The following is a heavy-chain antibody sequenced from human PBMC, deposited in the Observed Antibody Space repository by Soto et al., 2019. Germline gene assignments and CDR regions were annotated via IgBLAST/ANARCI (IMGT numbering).Heavy chain of an antibody. J-gene: IGHJ6*02. V-gene: IGHV4-59*01. CDR3: ARDLSSSPAGSYYGMDV. D-gene: IGHD6-6*01. CDR1: GGSISSYY. Sequence: SETLSLTCSVSGGSISSYYWSWIRQPPGKGLEWMGYIYYSERTNYNPSLKSRATISVDTSKNQLSLKLRSVTAADTAVYYCARDLSSSPAGSYYGMDVWGQGTRVTV. CDR2: IYYSERT.